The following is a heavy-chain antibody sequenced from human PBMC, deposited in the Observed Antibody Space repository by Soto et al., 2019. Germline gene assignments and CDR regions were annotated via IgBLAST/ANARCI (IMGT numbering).Heavy chain of an antibody. CDR1: GFSLSTSGVG. Sequence: QITLKESGPTLVKPTQTLTLTCTFSGFSLSTSGVGVGWIRQPPGKALEWLALIYWDDDKRYSPSLKSRLTITKDTSKNQVVLTMTHMDPVDTATYYCAHVDGGIAAPSFDYWGQGTLVTVSS. CDR3: AHVDGGIAAPSFDY. V-gene: IGHV2-5*02. J-gene: IGHJ4*02. D-gene: IGHD6-13*01. CDR2: IYWDDDK.